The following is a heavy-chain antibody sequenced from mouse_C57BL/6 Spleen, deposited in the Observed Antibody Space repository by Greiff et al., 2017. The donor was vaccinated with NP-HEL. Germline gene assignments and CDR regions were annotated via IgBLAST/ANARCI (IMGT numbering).Heavy chain of an antibody. J-gene: IGHJ2*01. V-gene: IGHV1-55*01. CDR2: IYPGSGST. D-gene: IGHD2-2*01. CDR3: AREGGVTTKARYYFDY. Sequence: QVQLQQSGAELVKPGASVKMSCKASGYTFTSYWITWVKQRPGQGLEWIGDIYPGSGSTNYNEKFKSKATLTVDTSSSTAYMQLSSLTSEDSAVYYCAREGGVTTKARYYFDYWGQGTTLTVSS. CDR1: GYTFTSYW.